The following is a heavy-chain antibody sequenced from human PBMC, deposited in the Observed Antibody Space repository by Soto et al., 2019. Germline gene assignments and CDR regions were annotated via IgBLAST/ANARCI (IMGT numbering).Heavy chain of an antibody. CDR2: VTTDGSGT. J-gene: IGHJ4*01. CDR1: GFSFSDLW. Sequence: EVQLVESGGGLVQPGGSLRLSCAASGFSFSDLWMHWVRQAPGKGLVWVSRVTTDGSGTAYADSVKGRFTISRDNAKNMVYRQMNKLTVDDAAVYYCVSDVRYNNEATFAYWGHGTVVPVSS. V-gene: IGHV3-74*01. D-gene: IGHD5-12*01. CDR3: VSDVRYNNEATFAY.